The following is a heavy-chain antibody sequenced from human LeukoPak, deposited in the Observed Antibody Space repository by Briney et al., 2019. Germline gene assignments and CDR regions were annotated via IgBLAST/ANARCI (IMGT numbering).Heavy chain of an antibody. D-gene: IGHD3-16*01. Sequence: VGSLRLSCAVSGSTFSKHIMSWVRQAPGKGLEWVSGISDNGVYTAYAGSVEGRFTISRDNSKNTLYMQMNSLRAEDTAIYYCAKWGADKVEWRHYVDSWGQGTLVIVSS. CDR1: GSTFSKHI. CDR2: ISDNGVYT. CDR3: AKWGADKVEWRHYVDS. V-gene: IGHV3-23*01. J-gene: IGHJ4*02.